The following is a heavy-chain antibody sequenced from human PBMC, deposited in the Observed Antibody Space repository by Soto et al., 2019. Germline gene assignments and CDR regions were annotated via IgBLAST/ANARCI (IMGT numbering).Heavy chain of an antibody. CDR3: ARPDEGSYSSNHHYYYALDV. J-gene: IGHJ6*02. D-gene: IGHD3-16*01. CDR2: IVPIFGTT. CDR1: GGIFRRYA. Sequence: QVQLLQSGAEVKKPGSSVKVSCTVSGGIFRRYAISWERQAPGQGLEWLGGIVPIFGTTNYAQKFQGRVTITADESTSTAYMDLSSLRSDDTAVYYCARPDEGSYSSNHHYYYALDVWGQGTTVTVSS. V-gene: IGHV1-69*01.